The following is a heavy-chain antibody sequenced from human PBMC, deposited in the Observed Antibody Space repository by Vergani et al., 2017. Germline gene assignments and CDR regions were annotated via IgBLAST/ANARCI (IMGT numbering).Heavy chain of an antibody. CDR2: IWYDGSNK. J-gene: IGHJ5*01. D-gene: IGHD1-1*01. CDR1: GFTFSSHG. V-gene: IGHV3-33*01. Sequence: QVQLVESEGGVVQPGRSLTLSCVASGFTFSSHGMHWVRQAPGKGLEWVAVIWYDGSNKYYGDSVKGRFTISRDNSKNTLYLQMNSLRVEDTAVYYCARWGNEKMLDSWGQGTRVTVSS. CDR3: ARWGNEKMLDS.